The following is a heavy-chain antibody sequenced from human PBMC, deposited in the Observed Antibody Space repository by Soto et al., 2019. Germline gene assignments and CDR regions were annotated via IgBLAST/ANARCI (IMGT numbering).Heavy chain of an antibody. CDR3: ARDGDTMVRGVIWGWFDP. V-gene: IGHV3-33*01. Sequence: QVQLVESGGGVVQPGRSLRLSCAASGFTFSSYGMHWVRQAPGKGLEWVAVIWYDGSNKYYADSVKGRFTISRDNSKNTLYLQMNSLRAEDTAVYYCARDGDTMVRGVIWGWFDPWGQGTLVTVSS. J-gene: IGHJ5*02. D-gene: IGHD3-10*01. CDR1: GFTFSSYG. CDR2: IWYDGSNK.